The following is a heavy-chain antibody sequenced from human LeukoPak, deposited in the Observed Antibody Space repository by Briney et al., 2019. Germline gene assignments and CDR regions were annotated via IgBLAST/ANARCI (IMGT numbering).Heavy chain of an antibody. CDR1: EYSFTNYW. CDR3: ARSHSSSWFDY. V-gene: IGHV5-51*01. J-gene: IGHJ5*01. Sequence: GESLKISCKGSEYSFTNYWIGWVRPMPGKGLEWMGIIYPGDSDTRYSPSFQGQVTISADKSISTAYLQWSSLRASDTAMYYCARSHSSSWFDYWGQGTLVTVSS. CDR2: IYPGDSDT. D-gene: IGHD6-13*01.